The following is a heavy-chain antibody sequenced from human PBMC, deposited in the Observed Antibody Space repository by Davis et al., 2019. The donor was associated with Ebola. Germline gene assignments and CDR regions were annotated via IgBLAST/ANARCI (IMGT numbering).Heavy chain of an antibody. J-gene: IGHJ3*02. CDR1: GGTFSSYA. Sequence: SVKVSCKASGGTFSSYAISWVRQAPGQGLEWMGGIIHIFGTANYAQKFQGRVTITADESTSTAYMELSSLRSEDTAVYYCARDHFDAFDIWGQGTMVTVSS. CDR2: IIHIFGTA. V-gene: IGHV1-69*13. CDR3: ARDHFDAFDI.